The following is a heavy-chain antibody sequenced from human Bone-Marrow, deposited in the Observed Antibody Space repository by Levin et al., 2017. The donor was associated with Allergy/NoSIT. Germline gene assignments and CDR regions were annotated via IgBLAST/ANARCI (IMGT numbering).Heavy chain of an antibody. CDR2: ISSKNYM. V-gene: IGHV3-21*01. D-gene: IGHD1-26*01. CDR3: ARIDSGTYYGSIDY. J-gene: IGHJ4*02. Sequence: PGGSLRLSCAASGFSFSSYSMSWVRQAPGKGLESISSISSKNYMYYADSVKGRFTVSRDNAKTSLYLEMNSLRADDTAVYYCARIDSGTYYGSIDYWGQGSLVTVSS. CDR1: GFSFSSYS.